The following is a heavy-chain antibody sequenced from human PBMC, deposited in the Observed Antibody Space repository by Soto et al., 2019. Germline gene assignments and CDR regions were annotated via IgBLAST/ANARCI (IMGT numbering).Heavy chain of an antibody. CDR1: GYTFTSYG. CDR2: ISAYNGNT. CDR3: ARLYSVSSCNEDWFYP. D-gene: IGHD6-13*01. J-gene: IGHJ5*02. Sequence: ASVKVSCKASGYTFTSYGISWVRQAPGQGLEWMGWISAYNGNTNYAQKLQGRVTMTTDTSTSTAYMELRSLRSDDTAVYYCARLYSVSSCNEDWFYPWGQGSLVPVSS. V-gene: IGHV1-18*01.